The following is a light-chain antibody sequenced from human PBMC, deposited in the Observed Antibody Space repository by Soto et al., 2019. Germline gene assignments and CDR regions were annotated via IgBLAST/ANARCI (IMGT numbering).Light chain of an antibody. V-gene: IGKV1-5*01. CDR1: QSISSW. CDR2: HAS. Sequence: DIQMTQSPSTLSASVGDRVTITCRASQSISSWLAWYQQKPGTAPKLLIYHASTLESGVPSRFSGSGSGTDFTLTISSLQPEDFATYYCQQSYSTLITFGQGTRLEIK. J-gene: IGKJ5*01. CDR3: QQSYSTLIT.